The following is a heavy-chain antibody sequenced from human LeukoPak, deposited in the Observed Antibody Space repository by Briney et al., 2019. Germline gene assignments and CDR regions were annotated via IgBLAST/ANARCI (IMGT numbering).Heavy chain of an antibody. CDR1: GFNVSSNY. V-gene: IGHV3-53*01. CDR3: AGDKTTGGWYEFDY. D-gene: IGHD6-19*01. CDR2: ISNDGDT. Sequence: PGGSLRLSCAASGFNVSSNYMSWVRQGPGKGLECVSVISNDGDTYYADSVKGRFTISRDTSKNTVSLQMNSLRAEDTAVYYCAGDKTTGGWYEFDYWGQGTLVTVSS. J-gene: IGHJ4*02.